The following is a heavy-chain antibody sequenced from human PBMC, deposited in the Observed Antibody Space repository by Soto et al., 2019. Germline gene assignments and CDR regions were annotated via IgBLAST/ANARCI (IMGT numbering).Heavy chain of an antibody. CDR1: GDPISRGVH. Sequence: QLQLQESGPGLVKPSETLSLTCTVSGDPISRGVHWGWIRQPPGMGLEWIGAIHNTGTTDYSPSFKSRVTVSLDTSKNHFSLRLNSVTAADTCVYYCVRLTRVAIPSSYGVLYRDHWGQGTLVTFSS. D-gene: IGHD3-3*01. CDR2: IHNTGTT. J-gene: IGHJ4*02. CDR3: VRLTRVAIPSSYGVLYRDH. V-gene: IGHV4-39*01.